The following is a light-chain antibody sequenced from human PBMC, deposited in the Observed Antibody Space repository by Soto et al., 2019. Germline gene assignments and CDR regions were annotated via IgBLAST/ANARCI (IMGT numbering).Light chain of an antibody. Sequence: QSVLTQPASVSGSPGQSIAISCTGTSGDVGGYDYVSWYQQHPDKAPKLMIYEVTKRPSWVSNRFSGSKSGNTASLTISGFQPEDEADYYCSSHTSGRSRVFGRGTKVTVL. J-gene: IGLJ1*01. CDR1: SGDVGGYDY. CDR3: SSHTSGRSRV. CDR2: EVT. V-gene: IGLV2-14*01.